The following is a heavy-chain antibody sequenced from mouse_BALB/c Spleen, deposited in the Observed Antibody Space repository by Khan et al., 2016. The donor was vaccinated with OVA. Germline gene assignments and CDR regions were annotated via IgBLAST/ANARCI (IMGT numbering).Heavy chain of an antibody. CDR2: IYPGDGRV. CDR1: GYTFTNYW. V-gene: IGHV1S81*02. D-gene: IGHD2-10*01. CDR3: ARNAYFGNYFDY. J-gene: IGHJ2*01. Sequence: QVQLKESGAELVKPGASVKLSCKASGYTFTNYWVHWVKQGPGQGLEWIGEIYPGDGRVNYNEKFKNKASLTVDRSSSTAYMQLSSLTSEDSAVYYCARNAYFGNYFDYWGQGTTLPVSS.